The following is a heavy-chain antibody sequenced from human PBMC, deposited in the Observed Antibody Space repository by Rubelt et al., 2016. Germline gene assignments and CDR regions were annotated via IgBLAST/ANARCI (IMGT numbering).Heavy chain of an antibody. D-gene: IGHD6-19*01. CDR3: ASGSSEWLMDAFDI. V-gene: IGHV4-34*01. CDR2: INHSGST. Sequence: QVQLQQWGAGLLKPSETLSLTCAVYGGSFSGYYWSWIRQPPGKGLEWLGEINHSGSTNYNPSVKSRVTISVDTAKNQFSLKLSSVTAADTAVYYCASGSSEWLMDAFDIWGQGTMVTVSS. CDR1: GGSFSGYY. J-gene: IGHJ3*02.